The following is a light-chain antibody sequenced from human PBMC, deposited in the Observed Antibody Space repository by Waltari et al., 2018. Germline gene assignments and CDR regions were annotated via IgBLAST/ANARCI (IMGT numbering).Light chain of an antibody. CDR3: QAWDSGTVV. Sequence: SYDLTQPPSVSVSPGQTATITCPGDKLGDKYTSWYQQRPGQSPILVIFQDTNRPSGIPERFSGSNSGNTATLAISGTQPMDEAKYYCQAWDSGTVVFGGGTKLTVL. CDR2: QDT. CDR1: KLGDKY. J-gene: IGLJ2*01. V-gene: IGLV3-1*01.